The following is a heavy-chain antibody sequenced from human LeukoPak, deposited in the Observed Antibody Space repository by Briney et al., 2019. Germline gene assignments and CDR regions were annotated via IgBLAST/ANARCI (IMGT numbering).Heavy chain of an antibody. D-gene: IGHD3-22*01. V-gene: IGHV3-15*01. CDR1: GFTFSNAW. J-gene: IGHJ4*02. CDR3: TCGLKWFRYYFDY. Sequence: GGSLSPSCSASGFTFSNAWMSWVRQAPGKGLEWVGRIQSKNDGGTTDYAAAVKGRFTISTDDSKNTLYLQMNSLKTEDTAVYYCTCGLKWFRYYFDYWGQETMVTVSS. CDR2: IQSKNDGGTT.